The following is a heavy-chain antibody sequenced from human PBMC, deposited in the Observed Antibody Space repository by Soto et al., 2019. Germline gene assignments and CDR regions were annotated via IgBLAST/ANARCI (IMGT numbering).Heavy chain of an antibody. Sequence: PGGSLRLSCVASVFTFSSYAMSWVRQAPGKGLEWVSAISGSGGSTYYADSVKGRFTISIDNSKNTLYLQMNSLRAEDTAVYYCAKDNTAFDIWGQGTMVTVSS. CDR3: AKDNTAFDI. CDR2: ISGSGGST. V-gene: IGHV3-23*01. J-gene: IGHJ3*02. CDR1: VFTFSSYA.